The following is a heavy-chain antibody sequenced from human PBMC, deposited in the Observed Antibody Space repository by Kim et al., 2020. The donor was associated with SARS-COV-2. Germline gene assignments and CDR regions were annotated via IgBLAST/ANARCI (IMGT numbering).Heavy chain of an antibody. CDR2: IWYDGSNK. CDR3: ARVGDKDYGDAPFDY. CDR1: GFTFSSYG. D-gene: IGHD4-17*01. Sequence: GGSLRLSCAASGFTFSSYGMHWVRQAPGKGLEWVAVIWYDGSNKYYADSVKGRFTISRDNSKNTLYLQMNSLRAEDTAVYYCARVGDKDYGDAPFDYWGQGTLVTVSS. J-gene: IGHJ4*02. V-gene: IGHV3-33*01.